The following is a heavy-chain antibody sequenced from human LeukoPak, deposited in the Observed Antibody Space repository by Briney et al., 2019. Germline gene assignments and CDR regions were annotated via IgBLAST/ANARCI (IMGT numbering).Heavy chain of an antibody. CDR3: AKGGDYYDY. J-gene: IGHJ4*02. CDR2: ISYDGSNK. Sequence: GGSLRLSCAASGFSFSTDAMHWFRQAPGQGLEWVAVISYDGSNKYYADSVKGRFTISRDNSKNTLYLQMNSLRAEDTAVYYCAKGGDYYDYWGQGTLVTVSS. CDR1: GFSFSTDA. V-gene: IGHV3-30-3*01.